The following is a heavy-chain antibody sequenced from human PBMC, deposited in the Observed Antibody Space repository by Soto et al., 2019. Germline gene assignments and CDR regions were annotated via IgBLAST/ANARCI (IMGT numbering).Heavy chain of an antibody. CDR2: FYPGDSDT. CDR3: ARLLPPSHNWFDP. V-gene: IGHV5-51*01. Sequence: PGESVKISCKGSGYSFTIYCIGWVLQRPWKGLEWMGIFYPGDSDTRYSPSFQGQVTISADKSISTAYLQWSSLKASDTAMYYCARLLPPSHNWFDPWGQGTLVTVSS. J-gene: IGHJ5*02. CDR1: GYSFTIYC.